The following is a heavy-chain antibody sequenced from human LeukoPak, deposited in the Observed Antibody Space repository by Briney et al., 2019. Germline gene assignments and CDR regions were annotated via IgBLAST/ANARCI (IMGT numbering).Heavy chain of an antibody. CDR3: ATTPGAYYYYHMDV. CDR2: ILGSGGGT. V-gene: IGHV3-23*01. Sequence: GGSLRLSCAASGFTFGSYVMTWIRQAPGKGLEWVSAILGSGGGTYYTDSVKARFTISRDNSKNTLYLQMNSLRAEDTAIYYCATTPGAYYYYHMDVWGQGTTVTVSS. CDR1: GFTFGSYV. D-gene: IGHD3-10*01. J-gene: IGHJ6*02.